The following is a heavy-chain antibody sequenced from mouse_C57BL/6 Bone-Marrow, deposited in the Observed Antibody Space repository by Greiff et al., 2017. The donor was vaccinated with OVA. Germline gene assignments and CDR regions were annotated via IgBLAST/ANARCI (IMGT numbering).Heavy chain of an antibody. J-gene: IGHJ2*01. CDR1: GFTFSSYA. CDR2: ISDGGSYT. CDR3: AREGIYDCYYGVFDY. Sequence: DVKLVESGGGLVKPGGSLKLSCAASGFTFSSYAMSWVSQTPEKRLEWVGTISDGGSYTYYPDNVKGRFTISIDNAENNLYLQMSHLKSEDTAMYYCAREGIYDCYYGVFDYWGQGTTLTVSS. V-gene: IGHV5-4*01. D-gene: IGHD2-3*01.